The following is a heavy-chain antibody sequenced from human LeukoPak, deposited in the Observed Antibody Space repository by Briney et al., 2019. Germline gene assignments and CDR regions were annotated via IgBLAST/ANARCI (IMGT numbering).Heavy chain of an antibody. D-gene: IGHD2-2*01. V-gene: IGHV4-39*01. Sequence: SETLSLTCTVSGGSISSSTYCWGWIRQPPGKGLEWIGSINYSGTTYYNPSLKSRVTISVDTSKNQFSLKLSSVTAADTAMYYCARLPIVVVPSTSFDVWGQGTMVTVSS. J-gene: IGHJ3*01. CDR3: ARLPIVVVPSTSFDV. CDR1: GGSISSSTYC. CDR2: INYSGTT.